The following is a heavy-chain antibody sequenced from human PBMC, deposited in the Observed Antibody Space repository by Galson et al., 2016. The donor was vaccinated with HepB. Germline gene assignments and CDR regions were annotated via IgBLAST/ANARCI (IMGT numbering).Heavy chain of an antibody. J-gene: IGHJ4*02. CDR3: ARAYQYTLDY. CDR2: INQDGSEK. CDR1: GLTFSRFW. Sequence: SLRLSCAASGLTFSRFWTTWVRQAPGKGLEWVANINQDGSEKHYLDSVRGRFTISRDNAKNSLYLQMNSLRAEDTAVYFCARAYQYTLDYWGQGTLVTVSS. V-gene: IGHV3-7*04. D-gene: IGHD1-1*01.